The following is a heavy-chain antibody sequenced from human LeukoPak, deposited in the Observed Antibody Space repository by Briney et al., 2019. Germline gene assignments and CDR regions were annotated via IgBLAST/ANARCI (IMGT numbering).Heavy chain of an antibody. V-gene: IGHV3-7*03. J-gene: IGHJ6*04. CDR2: INHNGNVS. CDR3: ARGGGWVV. Sequence: GGSLTLLCAPSGFTFRSYWMNWARQAPGKGLEWVASINHNGNVSFCVDSVKRLFSLSRDNAKNSLYLQVSNGRGEDTAVYLCARGGGWVVWGEGARVRVSS. CDR1: GFTFRSYW. D-gene: IGHD2-15*01.